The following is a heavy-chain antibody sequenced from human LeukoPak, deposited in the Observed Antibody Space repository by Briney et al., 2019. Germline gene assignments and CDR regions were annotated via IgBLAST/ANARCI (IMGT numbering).Heavy chain of an antibody. CDR1: GFTFSTYT. Sequence: GGSLRLSCAASGFTFSTYTMTWVRQAPGKGLEWVSSISSSSTYIYYADSMKGRFTISRDNANNSLNLHMNSLRAEDTAVYYCARDPGNGSYDRSGYYHYYYYMDVWGKGTTVTVSS. J-gene: IGHJ6*03. CDR2: ISSSSTYI. V-gene: IGHV3-21*01. D-gene: IGHD3-22*01. CDR3: ARDPGNGSYDRSGYYHYYYYMDV.